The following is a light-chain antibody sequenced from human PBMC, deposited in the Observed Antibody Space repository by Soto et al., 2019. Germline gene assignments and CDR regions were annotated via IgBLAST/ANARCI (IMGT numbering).Light chain of an antibody. CDR2: GSS. Sequence: EVVLTQSPGTLSLSPGERASLSCRASQSVSNNYLAWYQQKPGQSTKLLIFGSSDRATGIPDRFSGSGSGKDFTLTISRLEPKDFAVYDCQQYGSSPPYTFGQGTKLEIK. CDR3: QQYGSSPPYT. V-gene: IGKV3-20*01. CDR1: QSVSNNY. J-gene: IGKJ2*01.